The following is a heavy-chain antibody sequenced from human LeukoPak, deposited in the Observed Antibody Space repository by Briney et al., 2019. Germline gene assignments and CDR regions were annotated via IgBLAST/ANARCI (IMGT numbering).Heavy chain of an antibody. V-gene: IGHV1-69*01. J-gene: IGHJ6*02. CDR3: ANKRSEETKQHHHGSGSYFNPWYYDMDV. CDR2: IIPMFGTP. Sequence: SVKVSCKASGGSFDNYAFSWVRQAPGQGLEWMGGIIPMFGTPHYAETFQGRATITADESTSTAYMKLSSLRSEDTAVYYCANKRSEETKQHHHGSGSYFNPWYYDMDVWGQGTKVSVSS. D-gene: IGHD3-10*01. CDR1: GGSFDNYA.